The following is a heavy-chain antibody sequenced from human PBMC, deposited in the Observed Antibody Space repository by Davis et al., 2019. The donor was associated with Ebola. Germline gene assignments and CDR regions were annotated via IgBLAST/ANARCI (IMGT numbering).Heavy chain of an antibody. Sequence: GGSLRLSCAASGVTVSSNYMSWVRQAPGKGLEWVSAISGSGGSTYYADSVKGRFTISRDNSKNTLYLQMNSLRAEDTAVYYCARDLEQWLVGGPGDYWGQGTLVTVSS. J-gene: IGHJ4*02. CDR3: ARDLEQWLVGGPGDY. CDR2: ISGSGGST. CDR1: GVTVSSNY. D-gene: IGHD6-19*01. V-gene: IGHV3-23*01.